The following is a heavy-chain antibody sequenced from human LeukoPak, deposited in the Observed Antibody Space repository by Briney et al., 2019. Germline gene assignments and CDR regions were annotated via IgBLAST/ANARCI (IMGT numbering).Heavy chain of an antibody. CDR3: ARAFSECSGGSCYYYYYYGMDV. CDR2: ISSSSSYI. CDR1: GFTFSSYS. Sequence: GGSLRLSCAASGFTFSSYSMNWVRQAPGKGLEWVSSISSSSSYIYYADSVKGRFTISRDNAKNSLYLQMNSLRAEDTAVYYCARAFSECSGGSCYYYYYYGMDVWGQGTTVTVSS. V-gene: IGHV3-21*01. J-gene: IGHJ6*02. D-gene: IGHD2-15*01.